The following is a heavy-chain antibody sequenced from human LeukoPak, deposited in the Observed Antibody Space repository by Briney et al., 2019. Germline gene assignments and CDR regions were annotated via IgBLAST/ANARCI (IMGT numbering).Heavy chain of an antibody. CDR3: ARSRYFDWLLSFDY. D-gene: IGHD3-9*01. J-gene: IGHJ4*02. V-gene: IGHV1-18*01. CDR1: GGTFSSYA. CDR2: ISAYNGNT. Sequence: ASVTVSCKASGGTFSSYAISWVRQAPGQGLEWMGWISAYNGNTNYAQKLQGRVTMTTDTSTSTAYMELRSLRSDDTAVYYCARSRYFDWLLSFDYWGQGTLVTVSS.